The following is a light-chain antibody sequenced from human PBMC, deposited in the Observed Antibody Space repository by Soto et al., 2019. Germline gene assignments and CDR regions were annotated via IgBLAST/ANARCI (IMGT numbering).Light chain of an antibody. CDR3: QQYGSSPLIS. V-gene: IGKV3-20*01. CDR2: GAS. Sequence: VLTQSPGTLSLSPGESATLSCRASQTVSITYLTWYQQKPGQAPRLLIFGASKRATGIPDRFSGSGSGRDFTLTISGLEPEDFSVYYCQQYGSSPLISFGQGTRLEIK. J-gene: IGKJ5*01. CDR1: QTVSITY.